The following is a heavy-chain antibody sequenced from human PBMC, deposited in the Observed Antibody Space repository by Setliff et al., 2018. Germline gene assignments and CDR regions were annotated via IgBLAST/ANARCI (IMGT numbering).Heavy chain of an antibody. J-gene: IGHJ4*02. V-gene: IGHV4-59*11. D-gene: IGHD3-3*01. CDR1: GDYISSQY. CDR2: ISNRGST. Sequence: SETLSLTCTVSGDYISSQYWSWIRQPPGKGLEWIGYISNRGSTDYNPSLKSRVTISEDTSRSQFSLKLTSVTTADTAAYYCALSDHYPFYYDYWGLGTLVTVSS. CDR3: ALSDHYPFYYDY.